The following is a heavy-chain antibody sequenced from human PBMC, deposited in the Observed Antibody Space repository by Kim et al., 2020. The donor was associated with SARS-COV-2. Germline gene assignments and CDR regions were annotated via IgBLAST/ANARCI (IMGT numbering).Heavy chain of an antibody. V-gene: IGHV4-39*07. CDR3: ATSLAARGAFDI. D-gene: IGHD2-15*01. J-gene: IGHJ3*02. Sequence: SYNPSLKSRVTISVDTSKNQFSLKLSSVTAADTAVYYCATSLAARGAFDIWGQGTMVTVSS.